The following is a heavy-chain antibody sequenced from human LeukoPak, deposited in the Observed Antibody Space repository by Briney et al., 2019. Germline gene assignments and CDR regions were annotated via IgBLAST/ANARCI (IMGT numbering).Heavy chain of an antibody. CDR1: GFGFSYAW. CDR2: TIGKTDGGIT. Sequence: GGSLRLSCAASGFGFSYAWMNWVRQAPGKGLEWVGRTIGKTDGGITDYAAPVRGRFTISRDDSKNTLYLEMNNLKPEDTAVYYCTTLRSLDYWGQGTLVTVSS. CDR3: TTLRSLDY. V-gene: IGHV3-15*01. J-gene: IGHJ4*02. D-gene: IGHD3-10*01.